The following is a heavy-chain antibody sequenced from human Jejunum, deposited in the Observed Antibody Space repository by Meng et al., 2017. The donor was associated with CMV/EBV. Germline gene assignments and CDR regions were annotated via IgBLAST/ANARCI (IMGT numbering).Heavy chain of an antibody. V-gene: IGHV3-13*01. J-gene: IGHJ2*01. CDR3: ARSRVGWHLDL. D-gene: IGHD3-10*01. Sequence: VQLVGAGGCLVQPGGSLRLSCAASGVNFSNNDMLWVRQGIGKGLEWVSAIGSAGDTYYSDFVKGRFTISREDADNSFSLQMNSLTAGDTAVYYCARSRVGWHLDLWGRGTLVTVSS. CDR1: GVNFSNND. CDR2: IGSAGDT.